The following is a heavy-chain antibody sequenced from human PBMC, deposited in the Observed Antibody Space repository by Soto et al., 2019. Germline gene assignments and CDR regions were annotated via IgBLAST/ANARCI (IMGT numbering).Heavy chain of an antibody. CDR2: SIPIFGTA. Sequence: QVQLVQSGAEVKKPGSSVKVSCKASGGTFSSYAISWVRQAPGQGLEWMGGSIPIFGTANYAQKFQGRVTITADESTSTAYMELSSLRSEDTAVYYCARLVAGTAAAGSFDYWGQGTLVTVSS. CDR3: ARLVAGTAAAGSFDY. J-gene: IGHJ4*02. D-gene: IGHD6-13*01. CDR1: GGTFSSYA. V-gene: IGHV1-69*01.